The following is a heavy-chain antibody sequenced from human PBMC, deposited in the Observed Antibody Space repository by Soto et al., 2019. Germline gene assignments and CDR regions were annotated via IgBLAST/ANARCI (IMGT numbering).Heavy chain of an antibody. CDR2: INAGNGNT. V-gene: IGHV1-3*01. CDR1: GYTFTSYA. D-gene: IGHD3-22*01. J-gene: IGHJ4*02. CDR3: ARVYDSSGYYAEDY. Sequence: GASVKVSCKASGYTFTSYAMHWVRQAPGQRLEWMGWINAGNGNTKYSQKFQGRVTITRDTSASTAYMELSSLRSEDTAVYYCARVYDSSGYYAEDYRGQGTLVTVSS.